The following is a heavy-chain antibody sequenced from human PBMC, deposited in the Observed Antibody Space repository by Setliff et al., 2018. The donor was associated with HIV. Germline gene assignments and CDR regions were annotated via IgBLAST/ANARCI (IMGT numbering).Heavy chain of an antibody. CDR1: GSTFSSYS. CDR3: ARGEPTILVVPAAFFDY. CDR2: ISSSSSYI. D-gene: IGHD2-2*01. Sequence: GSLRLSCAASGSTFSSYSMNWVRQAPGKGLEWVSSISSSSSYIYYADSVKGRFTISRDNAKNSLYLQMNSLRAEDTAVYYCARGEPTILVVPAAFFDYWGQGTLVTVSS. V-gene: IGHV3-21*01. J-gene: IGHJ4*02.